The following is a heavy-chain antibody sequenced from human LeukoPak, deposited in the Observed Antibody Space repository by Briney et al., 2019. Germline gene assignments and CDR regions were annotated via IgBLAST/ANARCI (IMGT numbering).Heavy chain of an antibody. J-gene: IGHJ4*02. Sequence: GGSLRLSCAASGFTFSSDTMNWVRQAPGKGLEWVSSISNSGSNMYYTGSVRGRFTISRDNAMDSLYLQMHSLRAEDTAVYYCAKEGRSFTPGYRGQGTLVTVSS. CDR1: GFTFSSDT. V-gene: IGHV3-21*01. CDR2: ISNSGSNM. CDR3: AKEGRSFTPGY. D-gene: IGHD1-14*01.